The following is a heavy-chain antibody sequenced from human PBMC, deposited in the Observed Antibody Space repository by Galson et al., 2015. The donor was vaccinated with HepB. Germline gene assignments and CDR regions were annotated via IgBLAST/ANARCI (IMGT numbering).Heavy chain of an antibody. CDR1: GGTFSSYA. V-gene: IGHV1-69*13. D-gene: IGHD2-15*01. CDR2: IIPIFGTA. Sequence: SVKVSCKASGGTFSSYAISWVRQAPGQGLEWMGGIIPIFGTANYAQKFQGRVTITADESTSTAYMELSSLRSEDTAVYYCATLVVDGWDFDYWGQGTLVTVSS. J-gene: IGHJ4*02. CDR3: ATLVVDGWDFDY.